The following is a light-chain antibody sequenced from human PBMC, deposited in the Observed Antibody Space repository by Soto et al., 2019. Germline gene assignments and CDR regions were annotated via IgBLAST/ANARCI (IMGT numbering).Light chain of an antibody. CDR1: QSVGSS. V-gene: IGKV3-20*01. CDR3: QQYGDSPQT. Sequence: DIVLTQSPGTLSLSPGERATLSCSASQSVGSSLRWYPQKPGQAPRLLFFGASNRATAIPDRFSGIGFGTDFTLTITRLEPEDFAVYYFQQYGDSPQTFGPGTKVDIK. CDR2: GAS. J-gene: IGKJ1*01.